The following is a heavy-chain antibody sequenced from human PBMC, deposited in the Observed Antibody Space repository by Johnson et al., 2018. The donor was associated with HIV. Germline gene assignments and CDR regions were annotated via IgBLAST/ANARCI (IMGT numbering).Heavy chain of an antibody. J-gene: IGHJ3*02. CDR2: INWNGGST. Sequence: VQLVESGGGVVRPGGSLRLSCAAFGFSIDDYSMSWVRQVPGKGLEWVSGINWNGGSTNYAASVKGRFVISRDNARNSLYLQMNGLTVEDTALYFCARYLTEKTPNAFDIWGQGTMVTVSS. CDR3: ARYLTEKTPNAFDI. V-gene: IGHV3-20*04. CDR1: GFSIDDYS. D-gene: IGHD2-15*01.